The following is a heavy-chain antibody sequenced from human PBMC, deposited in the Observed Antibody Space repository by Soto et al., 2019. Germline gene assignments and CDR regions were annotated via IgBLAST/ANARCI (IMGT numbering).Heavy chain of an antibody. Sequence: QVQLVQSGAEVKKPGSSVKVSCKASGGTFSSYAISWVRQAPGQGLEWMGGIIPIFGTANYAQKFQGRVTFTEDESTSTASMELSSLGSEDTAVYYCARDRGHCISTSCPNWFDPWGQGTLVTVSS. D-gene: IGHD2-2*01. CDR3: ARDRGHCISTSCPNWFDP. CDR1: GGTFSSYA. V-gene: IGHV1-69*12. J-gene: IGHJ5*02. CDR2: IIPIFGTA.